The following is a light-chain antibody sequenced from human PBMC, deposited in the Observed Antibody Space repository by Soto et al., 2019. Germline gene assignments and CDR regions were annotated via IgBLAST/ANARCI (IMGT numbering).Light chain of an antibody. CDR1: QSVSSY. CDR2: GAS. V-gene: IGKV3-15*01. J-gene: IGKJ4*01. Sequence: EIVMMQSPATLSVSPGERATLSCRASQSVSSYLAWYQQKPGQAPRLLIYGASTRATDIPARFSGSGSGTEFTLTISSLQSEDFALYYCQQYNNWPLTFGGGTKVDIK. CDR3: QQYNNWPLT.